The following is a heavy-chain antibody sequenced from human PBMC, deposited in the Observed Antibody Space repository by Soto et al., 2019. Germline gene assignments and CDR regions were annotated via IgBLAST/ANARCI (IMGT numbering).Heavy chain of an antibody. CDR2: TYYRSRWYN. D-gene: IGHD1-7*01. Sequence: SETLSLTCTVSDASTSRFYWNWIRLSPSRGLEWLARTYYRSRWYNDYAVSVRSRITVNPDTSKNQFSLQLTSVTPEDTAVYYCAGTTSHQWYYMDVWGKGTTVTVSS. V-gene: IGHV6-1*01. J-gene: IGHJ6*03. CDR1: DASTSRFY. CDR3: AGTTSHQWYYMDV.